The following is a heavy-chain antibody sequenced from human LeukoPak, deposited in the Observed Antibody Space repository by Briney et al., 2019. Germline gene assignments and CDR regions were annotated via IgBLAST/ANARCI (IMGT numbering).Heavy chain of an antibody. J-gene: IGHJ4*02. Sequence: GISWNSRSIGYADSVKGRFTISRDNAKNSLYLQMNSLRAEDTALYYCAKGVAAADYFDYWGQGTLVTVSS. V-gene: IGHV3-9*01. CDR3: AKGVAAADYFDY. D-gene: IGHD6-13*01. CDR2: ISWNSRSI.